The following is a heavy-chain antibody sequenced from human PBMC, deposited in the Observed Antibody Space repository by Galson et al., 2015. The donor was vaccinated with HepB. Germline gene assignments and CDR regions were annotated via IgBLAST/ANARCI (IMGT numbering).Heavy chain of an antibody. CDR1: GFSLSTSGVG. D-gene: IGHD5-24*01. J-gene: IGHJ4*02. CDR3: AHRRAGYNAFDY. Sequence: PALGKPTQTLTLTCTFSGFSLSTSGVGVGWIRQPPGKALEWLALIYWNDDKRYSPSLKSRLTISNDTSKNQVVLTMTNMDPVDTATYFCAHRRAGYNAFDYWGQGTLVTVSS. V-gene: IGHV2-5*01. CDR2: IYWNDDK.